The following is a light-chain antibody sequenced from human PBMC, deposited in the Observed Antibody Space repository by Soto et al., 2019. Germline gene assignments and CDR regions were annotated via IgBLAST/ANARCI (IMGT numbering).Light chain of an antibody. J-gene: IGLJ1*01. CDR1: SSNIGAGYD. Sequence: QSVLTQPPSVSGAPGQRATISCTGSSSNIGAGYDVRWYQQLPGTAPKLLIYGNSNRPSGVPDRFSGSKSGTSASLAITGLQAEDEADYYCQSYDSSLSGYVFGTGTKVTVL. CDR2: GNS. CDR3: QSYDSSLSGYV. V-gene: IGLV1-40*01.